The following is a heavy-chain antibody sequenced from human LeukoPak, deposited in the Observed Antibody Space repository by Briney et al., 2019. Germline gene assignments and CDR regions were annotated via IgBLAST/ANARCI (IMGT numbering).Heavy chain of an antibody. Sequence: SETLSLTCTVSGGSISSYYWSWIRQPPGKGLEWIGYIYYSGSTNYNPSLKSRVTISVDTSKNQFSLKLSSVTAADTAVYYCARGSGRYSSSSVYWGQGTLVTVSS. CDR2: IYYSGST. CDR1: GGSISSYY. D-gene: IGHD6-13*01. V-gene: IGHV4-59*12. CDR3: ARGSGRYSSSSVY. J-gene: IGHJ4*02.